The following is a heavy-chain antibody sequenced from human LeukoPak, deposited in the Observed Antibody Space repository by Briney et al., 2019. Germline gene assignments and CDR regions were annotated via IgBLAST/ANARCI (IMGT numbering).Heavy chain of an antibody. CDR2: IWYDGSNK. CDR1: GFTFSSYG. D-gene: IGHD3-16*02. CDR3: ARSNYDYVWGSYRYRFFDY. V-gene: IGHV3-33*01. J-gene: IGHJ4*02. Sequence: GGSLRLSCAASGFTFSSYGMHWVRQAPGKGLEWVAVIWYDGSNKYYADSVKGRFTISRDNSKNTLYLQMNSLRAEDTAVYYCARSNYDYVWGSYRYRFFDYWGQGTLVTVSS.